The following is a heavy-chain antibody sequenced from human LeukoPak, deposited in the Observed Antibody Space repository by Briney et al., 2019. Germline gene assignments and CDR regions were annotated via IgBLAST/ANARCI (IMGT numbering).Heavy chain of an antibody. V-gene: IGHV1-3*01. Sequence: ASVKVSCTASGYTFTSYAMHWVRQAPGQRLEWMGWINAGNGNTKYSQKFQGRVTITRDTSASTAYMELSSLRSEDTAVYYCARGLPTMVRGVIFNWFDPWGQGTLVTVSS. D-gene: IGHD3-10*01. CDR2: INAGNGNT. CDR3: ARGLPTMVRGVIFNWFDP. CDR1: GYTFTSYA. J-gene: IGHJ5*02.